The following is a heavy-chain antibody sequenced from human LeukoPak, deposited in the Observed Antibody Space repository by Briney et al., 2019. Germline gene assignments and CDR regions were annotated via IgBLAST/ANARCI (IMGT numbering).Heavy chain of an antibody. CDR1: GGTFTSYA. J-gene: IGHJ4*02. CDR2: IIPIFGTA. D-gene: IGHD4-17*01. CDR3: ARLATLDYGDYPYYFDY. V-gene: IGHV1-69*06. Sequence: SVKVSCKASGGTFTSYAISWVRQAPGQGVEWMGGIIPIFGTANYAQKFQGRVTITADKSTSTAYMELSSLRSEDTAVYYCARLATLDYGDYPYYFDYWGQGTLVTAAS.